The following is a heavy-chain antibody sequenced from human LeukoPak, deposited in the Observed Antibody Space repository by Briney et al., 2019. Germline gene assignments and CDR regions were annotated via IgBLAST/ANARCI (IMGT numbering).Heavy chain of an antibody. CDR3: AREASGSYFAN. Sequence: GGSLRLSCAASGFTVSSNYMSWVRQAPGKGLEWVSVIYSGVSTYYADSVKGLSTISRDNSRNTLYLQMNSLRAEDTAVYYCAREASGSYFANWGQGTLVAVSS. J-gene: IGHJ4*02. V-gene: IGHV3-53*01. CDR1: GFTVSSNY. CDR2: IYSGVST. D-gene: IGHD1-26*01.